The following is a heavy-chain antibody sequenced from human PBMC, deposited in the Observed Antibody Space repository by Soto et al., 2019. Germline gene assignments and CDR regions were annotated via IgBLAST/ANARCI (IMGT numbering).Heavy chain of an antibody. D-gene: IGHD1-26*01. Sequence: QITLRESGPTLVKPTQTLTLTCTFSGFSLSTSGVGVAWIRQPPGKALEWVAVIYWDDDKRYSPSLKRRLTITKDNSKNQVVVTMTNMEPVDTATYYRVHRKMGLNRNDAFDLWGHGTMVTVAS. CDR1: GFSLSTSGVG. CDR3: VHRKMGLNRNDAFDL. J-gene: IGHJ3*01. CDR2: IYWDDDK. V-gene: IGHV2-5*02.